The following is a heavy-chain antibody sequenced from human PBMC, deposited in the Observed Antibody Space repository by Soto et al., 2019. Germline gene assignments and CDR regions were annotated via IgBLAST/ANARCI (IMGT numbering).Heavy chain of an antibody. J-gene: IGHJ4*02. Sequence: QITLKESGPTLVKPTQTLKLTCTFSGFSLSDSGVGVGWIRQPPGKALEWLELIFWEDDKRYSPFLRTRLTITKDTAKNQVFLKMTNMDPGDTATYYCAHSGKWQPLDYWGQGTLVNVSA. CDR3: AHSGKWQPLDY. V-gene: IGHV2-5*02. CDR1: GFSLSDSGVG. CDR2: IFWEDDK. D-gene: IGHD5-12*01.